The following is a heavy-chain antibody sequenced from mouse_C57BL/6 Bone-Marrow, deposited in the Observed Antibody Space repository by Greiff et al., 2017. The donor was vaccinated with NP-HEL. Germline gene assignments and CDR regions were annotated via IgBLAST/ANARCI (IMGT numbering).Heavy chain of an antibody. J-gene: IGHJ1*03. CDR3: ARRGTDWYLDV. D-gene: IGHD2-14*01. Sequence: QVQLKQPGAELVKPGASVKLSCKASGYTFTSYWMHWVKQRPGQGLEWIGMIHPNSGSTNYNEKFKSKATLTVDKSSSTAYMQLSSLTSEDSAVYYCARRGTDWYLDVWGTGTTVTVSS. CDR1: GYTFTSYW. CDR2: IHPNSGST. V-gene: IGHV1-64*01.